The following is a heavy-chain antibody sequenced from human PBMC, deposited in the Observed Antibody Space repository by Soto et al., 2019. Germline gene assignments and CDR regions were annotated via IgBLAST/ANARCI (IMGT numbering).Heavy chain of an antibody. Sequence: GSLRLSCAASGFTFSSDAMHWVRQAPGKGLEYVSAISSNGGSTYYANSVKGRFTISRDNSKNTLYLQMGSLRAEDMAVYYCARVPRSHAFDIWSQGTMVTVSS. CDR3: ARVPRSHAFDI. CDR1: GFTFSSDA. CDR2: ISSNGGST. V-gene: IGHV3-64*01. J-gene: IGHJ3*02.